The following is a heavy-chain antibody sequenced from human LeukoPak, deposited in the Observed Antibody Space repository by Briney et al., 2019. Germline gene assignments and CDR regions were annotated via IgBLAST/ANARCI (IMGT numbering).Heavy chain of an antibody. CDR3: AKDLRGVVPAALDY. D-gene: IGHD2-2*01. CDR1: GFTFSSYA. J-gene: IGHJ4*02. V-gene: IGHV3-23*01. Sequence: GGSLRLSCAASGFTFSSYAMSWVRQAPGKGLEWVSSIGGSGGYTYYADSVKGRFTISRDNSKNTLYLQMNSLRAEDTAVYYCAKDLRGVVPAALDYWGQGTLVTVSS. CDR2: IGGSGGYT.